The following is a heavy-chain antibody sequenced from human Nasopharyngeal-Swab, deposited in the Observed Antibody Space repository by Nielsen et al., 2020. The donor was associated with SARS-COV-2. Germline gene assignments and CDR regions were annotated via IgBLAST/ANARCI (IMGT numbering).Heavy chain of an antibody. V-gene: IGHV3-21*01. CDR2: ISSSSSYI. D-gene: IGHD3-3*01. CDR1: GFTFSSYS. J-gene: IGHJ6*03. CDR3: ARDSKIVDDFWSGYYYYYYYYYMDV. Sequence: GESLKISCAASGFTFSSYSMNWVRQAPGKGLEWVSSISSSSSYIYYADSVKGRFTISRDNAKNSLYLQMNSLRAEDTAVYYCARDSKIVDDFWSGYYYYYYYYYMDVWGKGTTVTVSS.